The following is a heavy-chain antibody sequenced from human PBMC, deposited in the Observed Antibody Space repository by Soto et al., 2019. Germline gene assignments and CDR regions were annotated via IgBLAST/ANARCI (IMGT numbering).Heavy chain of an antibody. D-gene: IGHD3-16*01. CDR2: VYYAVAT. CDR1: CASLISSY. V-gene: IGHV4-59*01. CDR3: ARVMGDWGTYYYYYGMDV. J-gene: IGHJ6*02. Sequence: SETLSRTYTVSCASLISSYWGWILQPPGEGPEWMGYVYYAVATNYNPSLESRFTISPDTSRNQFSLNLRSVTAADTAVYYCARVMGDWGTYYYYYGMDVWGQGTTVTVSS.